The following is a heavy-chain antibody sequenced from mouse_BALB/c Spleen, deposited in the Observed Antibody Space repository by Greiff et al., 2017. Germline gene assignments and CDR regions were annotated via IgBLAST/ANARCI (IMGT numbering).Heavy chain of an antibody. CDR1: GFTFSSFG. D-gene: IGHD2-3*01. CDR2: ISSGSSTI. CDR3: ARGDGYYYFDY. J-gene: IGHJ2*01. V-gene: IGHV5-17*02. Sequence: DVMLVESGGGLVQPGGSRKLSCAASGFTFSSFGMHWVRQAPEKGLEWVAYISSGSSTIYYADTVKGRFTISRDNPKNTLFLQMTSLRSEDTAMYYCARGDGYYYFDYWGQGTTLTVSS.